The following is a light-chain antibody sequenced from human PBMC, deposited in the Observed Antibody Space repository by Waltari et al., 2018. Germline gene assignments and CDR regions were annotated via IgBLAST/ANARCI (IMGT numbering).Light chain of an antibody. V-gene: IGLV1-51*01. CDR3: ATWDHSLHGVV. CDR2: DNS. J-gene: IGLJ2*01. Sequence: QSVLTQPPSVSAAPGQKVTLSCSGGSSNIGMDFVSWYQKLPGTAPKVLIYDNSERPSGIPDRFSGSKSGTSATLGITGLQTGDEAYYYCATWDHSLHGVVFGGGTELTVL. CDR1: SSNIGMDF.